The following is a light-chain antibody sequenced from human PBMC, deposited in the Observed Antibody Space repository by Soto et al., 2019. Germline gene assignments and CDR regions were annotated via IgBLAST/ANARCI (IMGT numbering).Light chain of an antibody. Sequence: QSALTQPPSASGSPGQSVAISCTGTSSDIGGYNYVSWYQQHPGKAPKLVIYEVTKRPSGVPDRFSGSKSGNTASLTVSGLQAEDEGDYYCPSYADSNILIFGGGTQLTVL. CDR3: PSYADSNILI. J-gene: IGLJ2*01. CDR1: SSDIGGYNY. CDR2: EVT. V-gene: IGLV2-8*01.